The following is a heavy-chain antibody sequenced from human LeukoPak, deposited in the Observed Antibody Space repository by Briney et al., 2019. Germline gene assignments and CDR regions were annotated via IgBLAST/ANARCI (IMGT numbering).Heavy chain of an antibody. CDR1: GYIFTSYG. V-gene: IGHV1-18*01. D-gene: IGHD5-24*01. J-gene: IGHJ4*02. Sequence: AASVSVSCKASGYIFTSYGMSWVRQAPGQGLEGMGWISAYNGNTNYIQKFQGRVTITTDTSKSTIYMQLRSLRPDDTAVYYCARTDDPGWLPIDYWGQGTLVTVSS. CDR2: ISAYNGNT. CDR3: ARTDDPGWLPIDY.